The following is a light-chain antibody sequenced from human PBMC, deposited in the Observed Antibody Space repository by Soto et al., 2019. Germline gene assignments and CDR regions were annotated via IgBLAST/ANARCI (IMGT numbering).Light chain of an antibody. CDR3: QTWGTGIHVV. J-gene: IGLJ2*01. CDR1: SGHSSYA. Sequence: QLVLTQSPSASASLGASVKLTCTLSSGHSSYAIAWHQQQPEKGPRYLMKLDSDGSHTKGDAIPDRFSGSSSGAERYLTISSLQSEEEADYYCQTWGTGIHVVFGGGTQLTV. V-gene: IGLV4-69*01. CDR2: LDSDGSH.